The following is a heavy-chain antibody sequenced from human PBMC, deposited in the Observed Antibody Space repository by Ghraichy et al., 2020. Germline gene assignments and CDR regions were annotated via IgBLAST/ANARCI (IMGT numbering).Heavy chain of an antibody. J-gene: IGHJ3*02. CDR1: GYIFTNYY. V-gene: IGHV1-46*01. D-gene: IGHD2-15*01. Sequence: ASVKVSCKASGYIFTNYYMHWVRQAPGQGLEWMGIINPSGGSTSYAQKFQGRDTMTRDTSTSTVYMVLSSLRSEDTAVYYCARESRVVVPANDAFDIWGQGTMVTVSS. CDR2: INPSGGST. CDR3: ARESRVVVPANDAFDI.